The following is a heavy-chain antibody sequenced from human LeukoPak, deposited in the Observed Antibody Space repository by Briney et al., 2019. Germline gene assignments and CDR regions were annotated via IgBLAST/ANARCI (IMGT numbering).Heavy chain of an antibody. CDR2: IYYSGST. CDR1: GYSISSGYY. J-gene: IGHJ5*02. Sequence: SETLSLTCTVSGYSISSGYYWSWIRQPPGKGLEWIGYIYYSGSTYYNPSLKSRVTISVDTSKNQFSLKLSSVTAADTAVYYCARRKSGWFDPWGQGTLVTVSS. V-gene: IGHV4-30-4*01. CDR3: ARRKSGWFDP.